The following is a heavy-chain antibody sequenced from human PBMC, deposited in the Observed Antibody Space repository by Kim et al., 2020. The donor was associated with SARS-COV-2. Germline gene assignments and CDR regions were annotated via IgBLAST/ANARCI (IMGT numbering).Heavy chain of an antibody. V-gene: IGHV1-2*02. CDR2: INPNSGGT. Sequence: ASVKVSCKASGYTFTDYYMHWVRQAPGQGLEWMGWINPNSGGTNYAQKFQGRVTMTRDTSISTAYMELSRLTSDDTAVYYCARDAGLRSSDGGTEGLDYWGQGTLVTVSS. D-gene: IGHD3-22*01. CDR1: GYTFTDYY. CDR3: ARDAGLRSSDGGTEGLDY. J-gene: IGHJ4*02.